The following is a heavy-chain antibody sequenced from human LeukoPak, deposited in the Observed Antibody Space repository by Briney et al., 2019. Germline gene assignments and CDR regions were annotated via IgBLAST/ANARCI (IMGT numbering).Heavy chain of an antibody. CDR1: GDSSSNSIYY. V-gene: IGHV4-39*07. CDR3: AREYTLYRSGWFLDY. CDR2: IDYGGST. J-gene: IGHJ4*02. Sequence: SETLSLTCTVSGDSSSNSIYYWGWIRLPPGKGLEWIGSIDYGGSTYYNLSLKSRATISIDTSKNQFSLNLNYVTAADTAVYYCAREYTLYRSGWFLDYWGQGTVVTVSS. D-gene: IGHD6-19*01.